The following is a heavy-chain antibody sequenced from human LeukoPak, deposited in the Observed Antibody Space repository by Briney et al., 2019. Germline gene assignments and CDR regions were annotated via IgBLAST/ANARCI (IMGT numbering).Heavy chain of an antibody. J-gene: IGHJ4*02. V-gene: IGHV1-58*02. CDR2: IVVGSGNT. D-gene: IGHD3-22*01. Sequence: SVKVSCKASGFTFTSSAMQWVRQARGQRLEWIGWIVVGSGNTNYAQKFQERVTITRDMSTSTAYMELSSLRSEDTAVYYCARFYYDSSGPGGVYFDYWGQGTLVTVSS. CDR1: GFTFTSSA. CDR3: ARFYYDSSGPGGVYFDY.